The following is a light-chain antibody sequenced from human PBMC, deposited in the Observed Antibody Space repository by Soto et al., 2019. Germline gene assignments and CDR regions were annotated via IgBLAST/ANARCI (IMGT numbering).Light chain of an antibody. V-gene: IGKV1-5*03. CDR2: KAS. Sequence: DIQMTQSPSALAAYVGDRVAITCRASQSISSWLAWYQQKPGKAPKLLIYKASSLESGVPSRFSGSRSETEFTLTISSLQPDDFATYYCQQYDTYWKFGQGTKVDIK. CDR3: QQYDTYWK. CDR1: QSISSW. J-gene: IGKJ1*01.